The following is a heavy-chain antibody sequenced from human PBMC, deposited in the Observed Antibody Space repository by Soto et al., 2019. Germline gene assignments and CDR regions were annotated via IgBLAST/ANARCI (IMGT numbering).Heavy chain of an antibody. D-gene: IGHD3-22*01. J-gene: IGHJ4*01. V-gene: IGHV3-48*02. CDR2: ISSSSSTI. Sequence: EVQLVESGGGLVQPGGSLRLSCAASGFTFSSYSMNWVRQAPGKGLEWVSYISSSSSTIYYADSVKGRFTISRDNAKNSLYLQMNSLGDEDTAVYYCARVLYYYDSGGYWGYWGHGTLVTVSS. CDR1: GFTFSSYS. CDR3: ARVLYYYDSGGYWGY.